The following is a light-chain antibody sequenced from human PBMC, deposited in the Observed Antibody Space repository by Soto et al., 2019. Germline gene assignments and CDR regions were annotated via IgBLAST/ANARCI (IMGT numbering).Light chain of an antibody. CDR1: QSVFSS. CDR2: VAA. Sequence: VMTQSPATLSVSPGERATLSCRASQSVFSSLAWYQHKPGQAPRLLIYVAATRATGIPARVSGSGSGTEFTLTSSSLQSDDIAVYYCQQYHNWPASGQGTKV. J-gene: IGKJ1*01. V-gene: IGKV3-15*01. CDR3: QQYHNWPA.